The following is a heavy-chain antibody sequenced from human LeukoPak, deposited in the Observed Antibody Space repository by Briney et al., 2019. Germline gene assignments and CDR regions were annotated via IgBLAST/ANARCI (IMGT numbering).Heavy chain of an antibody. CDR2: IYPGDSNI. D-gene: IGHD1-26*01. V-gene: IGHV5-51*01. CDR1: GYSFTTYW. Sequence: GESLKISCKGSGYSFTTYWIAWVRQMPGIGLEWMGIIYPGDSNIRYSPSFQGQVTISADKSITTAYLQWSSLKASDTAMYYCARKGRGSHDAFDIWGQGTMVTVSS. J-gene: IGHJ3*02. CDR3: ARKGRGSHDAFDI.